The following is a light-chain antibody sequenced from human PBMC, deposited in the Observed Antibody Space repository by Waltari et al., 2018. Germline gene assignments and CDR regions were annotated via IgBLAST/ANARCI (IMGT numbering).Light chain of an antibody. CDR3: QEYGTSRT. CDR2: DAF. Sequence: EIVMTQSPATLSVSPGERATLSCRASQSVRSSYLAWYQQKPGQAPRLLIYDAFSRATGIPDRFSGSGSGTDFTLTISRLEPEDFAVYYCQEYGTSRTFGQGTKVEIK. J-gene: IGKJ1*01. CDR1: QSVRSSY. V-gene: IGKV3-20*01.